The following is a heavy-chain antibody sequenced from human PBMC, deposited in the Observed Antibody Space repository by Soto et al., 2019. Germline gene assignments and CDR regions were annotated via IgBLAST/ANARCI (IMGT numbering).Heavy chain of an antibody. CDR2: IIPIFGTA. Sequence: SVKVSCKASGGTFSSYAISWVRQAPGQGLEWMGGIIPIFGTADYAQKFQGTVTITADESTSTAYMELSSLRSEDTAVYYCASVLELHYYYGMDVWGQGTTVTVSS. J-gene: IGHJ6*02. V-gene: IGHV1-69*13. CDR3: ASVLELHYYYGMDV. D-gene: IGHD1-7*01. CDR1: GGTFSSYA.